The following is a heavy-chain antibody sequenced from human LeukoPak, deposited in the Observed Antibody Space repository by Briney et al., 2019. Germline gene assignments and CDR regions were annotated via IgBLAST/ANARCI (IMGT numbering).Heavy chain of an antibody. Sequence: PGRSLSPSCSASGFTFHYYAVSWFRQAPPKGLEWVGFIRSKASGGTPENGASVRGRFTISRDDSKSIAYLQMNSLKTEDTAVYYCTRNTVTVHFDYWSQGTLVTVSS. D-gene: IGHD4-17*01. CDR3: TRNTVTVHFDY. CDR2: IRSKASGGTP. J-gene: IGHJ4*02. CDR1: GFTFHYYA. V-gene: IGHV3-49*03.